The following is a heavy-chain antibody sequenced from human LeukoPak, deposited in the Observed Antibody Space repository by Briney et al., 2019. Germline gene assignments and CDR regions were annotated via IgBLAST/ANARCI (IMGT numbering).Heavy chain of an antibody. D-gene: IGHD3-10*01. Sequence: GRSLRLSCAASGFTFSSYGMHWVRQAPGKGLEWVAVISDDGSNTYYADSVKGRFTISRDNSKNMLYLQMNNLRAEDTAVYYCAKPYYYGSRSYMDYWGQGTLVTVSS. J-gene: IGHJ4*02. CDR3: AKPYYYGSRSYMDY. CDR2: ISDDGSNT. CDR1: GFTFSSYG. V-gene: IGHV3-30*18.